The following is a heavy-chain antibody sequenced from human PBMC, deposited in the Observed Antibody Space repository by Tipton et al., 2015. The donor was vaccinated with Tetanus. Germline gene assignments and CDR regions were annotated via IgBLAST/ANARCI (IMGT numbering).Heavy chain of an antibody. CDR2: INHSGST. CDR3: ARARGYYDILTGWTLYYFDY. D-gene: IGHD3-9*01. CDR1: GGSFSGYY. J-gene: IGHJ4*02. V-gene: IGHV4-34*01. Sequence: LRLSCAVYGGSFSGYYWSWIRQPPGKGLEWIGEINHSGSTNYNPSLKSRVTISVDTSKNQFSLKLSSVTAADTAVYYCARARGYYDILTGWTLYYFDYWGQGTLVTVSS.